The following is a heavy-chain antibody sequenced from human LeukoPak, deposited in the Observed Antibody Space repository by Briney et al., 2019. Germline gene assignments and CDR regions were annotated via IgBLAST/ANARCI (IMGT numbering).Heavy chain of an antibody. Sequence: ASVKVSCKASGYTFTSYDINWVRQATGRGLEWMGWMNPNSGNTGYAQKFQGRVTMTRNTSISTAYMELSSLRSEDTAVYYCARGLMVRGVIITWNYYYGMDVWGQGTTVTVSS. D-gene: IGHD3-10*01. CDR1: GYTFTSYD. CDR3: ARGLMVRGVIITWNYYYGMDV. V-gene: IGHV1-8*01. J-gene: IGHJ6*02. CDR2: MNPNSGNT.